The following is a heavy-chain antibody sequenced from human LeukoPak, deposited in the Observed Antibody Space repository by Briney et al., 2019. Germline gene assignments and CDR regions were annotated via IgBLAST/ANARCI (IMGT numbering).Heavy chain of an antibody. V-gene: IGHV4-39*07. CDR2: IYYSGST. D-gene: IGHD3-16*02. CDR1: GGSISSSSYY. Sequence: SETLSLTCTVSGGSISSSSYYWGWIRQPPGKGLEWIGSIYYSGSTYYNPSLKSRVTISVDTSKNQFSLKLSSVTAADTAVYYCARDLSAHRYTWWFDPWGQGTLVTVSS. CDR3: ARDLSAHRYTWWFDP. J-gene: IGHJ5*02.